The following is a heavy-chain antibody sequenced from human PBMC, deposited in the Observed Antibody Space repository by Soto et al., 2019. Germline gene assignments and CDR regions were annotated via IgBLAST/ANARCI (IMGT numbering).Heavy chain of an antibody. V-gene: IGHV1-2*04. J-gene: IGHJ6*02. CDR1: GYTFTGYY. Sequence: GASVKVSCKASGYTFTGYYMHSLRQAPGQGLEWMGWINPNSGGTNYAQKFQGWVTMTRDTSISTAYMELSRLRSDDTAVYYCARDEGYYYGMDVWGQGTTVTVSS. CDR3: ARDEGYYYGMDV. CDR2: INPNSGGT.